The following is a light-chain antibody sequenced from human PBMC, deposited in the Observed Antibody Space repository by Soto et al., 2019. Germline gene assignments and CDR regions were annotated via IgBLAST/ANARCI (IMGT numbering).Light chain of an antibody. J-gene: IGLJ1*01. CDR3: KSYAGSNNYV. CDR2: EVV. CDR1: KNDIGVYDF. V-gene: IGLV2-8*01. Sequence: QSVLTQPPSASGSPGQSVTISCTGTKNDIGVYDFVSWYQHHPGKAPRLIIYEVVQRPSGVPDRFSGSKSGNTASLTVSGPQAADEADYFCKSYAGSNNYVFGSGTKVTV.